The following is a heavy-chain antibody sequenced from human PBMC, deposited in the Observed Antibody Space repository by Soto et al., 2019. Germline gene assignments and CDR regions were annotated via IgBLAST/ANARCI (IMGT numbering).Heavy chain of an antibody. V-gene: IGHV1-69*06. CDR2: TIPTFGAG. CDR1: GGTFSSNP. D-gene: IGHD5-12*01. CDR3: ARRQTSGYNRYFDS. Sequence: VKVSCKASGGTFSSNPISWMRQAPGQGLEWMGGTIPTFGAGSYAQRFQGRLTVTADKSTNTAYMELSSLRPEDTAVYYCARRQTSGYNRYFDSWGQGTLVTVSS. J-gene: IGHJ4*02.